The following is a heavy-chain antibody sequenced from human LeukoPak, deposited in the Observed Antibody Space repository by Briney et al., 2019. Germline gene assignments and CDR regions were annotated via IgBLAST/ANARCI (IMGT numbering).Heavy chain of an antibody. CDR2: INHSGST. V-gene: IGHV4-34*01. D-gene: IGHD3-9*01. J-gene: IGHJ4*02. CDR1: GGSFSGYY. CDR3: ASGVRYFDWSLDY. Sequence: SETLSLTCAVYGGSFSGYYWSWIRQPPGKGLEWIGEINHSGSTNYNPSLKSRVTISVDTSKNQFSLKLSSVTAADTAVYYCASGVRYFDWSLDYWGQGTLVTVSS.